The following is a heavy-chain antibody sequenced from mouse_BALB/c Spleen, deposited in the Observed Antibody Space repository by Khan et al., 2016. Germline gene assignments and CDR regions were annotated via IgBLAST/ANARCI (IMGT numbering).Heavy chain of an antibody. J-gene: IGHJ4*01. CDR2: IWWDDVK. CDR1: GFSLSTSGMG. CDR3: ARPLTSVPYAMDY. D-gene: IGHD1-1*01. Sequence: QVTLKESGPGILQPSQTLSLTCSFSGFSLSTSGMGVGWIRQPSGKGLEWLAHIWWDDVKRYNPALKSRLTMSKDNSRSQVFLKLASVDTSHPATYYCARPLTSVPYAMDYWGQGTSVTVSS. V-gene: IGHV8-8*01.